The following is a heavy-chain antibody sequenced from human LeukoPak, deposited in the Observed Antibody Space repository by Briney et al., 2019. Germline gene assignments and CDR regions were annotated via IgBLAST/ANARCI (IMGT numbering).Heavy chain of an antibody. Sequence: SETLSLTCTVSGGSISSYYWSWIRQPPGKGLEWIGYIYYSGSTNYNPSLKSRVTISLGTSKNQFSLKLSSVTAADTAVYYCARVAYDYVWGSYRYPLYFDYWGQGTLVTVSS. J-gene: IGHJ4*02. D-gene: IGHD3-16*02. CDR1: GGSISSYY. V-gene: IGHV4-59*01. CDR2: IYYSGST. CDR3: ARVAYDYVWGSYRYPLYFDY.